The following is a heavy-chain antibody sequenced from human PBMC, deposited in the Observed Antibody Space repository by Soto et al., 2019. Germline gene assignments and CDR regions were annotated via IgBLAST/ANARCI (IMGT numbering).Heavy chain of an antibody. V-gene: IGHV3-23*01. D-gene: IGHD3-10*01. Sequence: LRLSCAASGFMFSTTDMSWVRQAPGKGLEWLTTIEGSGEITYYADSVKGRFTISRDNSKSTVYLQMDSLTADDTAVYFCVKNSGWFNTWGQGTPVTVSS. CDR3: VKNSGWFNT. J-gene: IGHJ5*02. CDR1: GFMFSTTD. CDR2: IEGSGEIT.